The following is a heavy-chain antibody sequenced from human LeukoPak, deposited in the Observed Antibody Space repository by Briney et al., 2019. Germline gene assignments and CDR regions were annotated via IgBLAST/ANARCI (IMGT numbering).Heavy chain of an antibody. CDR2: IYYGGST. Sequence: SETLSLTCTVSGGSISSYYWSWIRQPPGKGLEYVGYIYYGGSTNYNPSFGGRVTISLDTSKNQFSLKLSSVTAADTAVYYCVRGAGGRHIDYWGQGTLVTVSS. J-gene: IGHJ4*02. CDR3: VRGAGGRHIDY. CDR1: GGSISSYY. V-gene: IGHV4-59*01. D-gene: IGHD3-10*01.